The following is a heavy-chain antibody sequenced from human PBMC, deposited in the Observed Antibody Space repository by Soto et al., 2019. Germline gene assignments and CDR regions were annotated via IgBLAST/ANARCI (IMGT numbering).Heavy chain of an antibody. CDR1: GDSISPYY. CDR2: IYYSGST. J-gene: IGHJ6*02. Sequence: SETLSLTCTVSGDSISPYYWSWIRQPPGKGLEWIGYIYYSGSTNYNPSLKSRVTISVDTSKNQFSLKLSSVTAADTAVYYCERDYGSGXYYNGYYYYYGMDVWGQGTTVTVSS. V-gene: IGHV4-59*01. CDR3: ERDYGSGXYYNGYYYYYGMDV. D-gene: IGHD3-10*01.